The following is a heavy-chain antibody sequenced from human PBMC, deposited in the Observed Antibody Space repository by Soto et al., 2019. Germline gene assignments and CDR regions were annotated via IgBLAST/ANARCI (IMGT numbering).Heavy chain of an antibody. D-gene: IGHD2-21*02. CDR1: GFTFSNAW. CDR2: IKTKTDGGTT. Sequence: EVQLVESGGGLVKPGGSLRLSCAASGFTFSNAWMSWVRQAPGKGLEWVGRIKTKTDGGTTDYAAPVKGIFTISRDDTKTTLYLQMNSRKTEDTAVYYWTAGVTSRGMDVWGQGTTVTVSS. CDR3: TAGVTSRGMDV. V-gene: IGHV3-15*01. J-gene: IGHJ6*02.